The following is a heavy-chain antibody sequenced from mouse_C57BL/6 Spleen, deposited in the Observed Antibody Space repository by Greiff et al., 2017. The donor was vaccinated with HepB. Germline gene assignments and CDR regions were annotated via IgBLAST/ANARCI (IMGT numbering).Heavy chain of an antibody. V-gene: IGHV14-1*01. Sequence: VQLQQSGAELVRPGASVKLSCTASGFNIKDYYMHWVKQRPEQGLEWIGRIDPEDGDTEYAPKLQGKATLTSDTSSNTAYLQLSSLTSEDNAVYYCTHSNYAWFAYWGQGTLVTVSA. CDR3: THSNYAWFAY. J-gene: IGHJ3*01. D-gene: IGHD2-5*01. CDR2: IDPEDGDT. CDR1: GFNIKDYY.